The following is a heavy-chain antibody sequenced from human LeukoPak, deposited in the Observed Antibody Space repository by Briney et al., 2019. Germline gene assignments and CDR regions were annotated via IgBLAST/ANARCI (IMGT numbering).Heavy chain of an antibody. CDR2: INPNSGGT. D-gene: IGHD2-15*01. J-gene: IGHJ4*02. V-gene: IGHV1-2*02. CDR3: ARDFFSREDLTLLIDY. Sequence: ASVKVSCKASGYTFTGYYMHWVRQAPGQGLEWMGWINPNSGGTNYAQKLQGGVTMTTDTSTSTAYMELRSLRSDDTAVYYCARDFFSREDLTLLIDYWGQGTLVTVSS. CDR1: GYTFTGYY.